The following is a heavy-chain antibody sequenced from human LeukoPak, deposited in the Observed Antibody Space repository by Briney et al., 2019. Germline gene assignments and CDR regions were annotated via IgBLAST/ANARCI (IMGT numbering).Heavy chain of an antibody. D-gene: IGHD5-12*01. CDR2: INHSGST. V-gene: IGHV4-34*01. Sequence: SETLSLTCAVYGGSFSGYYWSWIRQPPGKGLEWIGEINHSGSTNYNPSLKSRVTISVDTSKNQFSLKLSSVTAADTAVYYCATLYSRCDTAFDYWGQGTLVTVSS. CDR3: ATLYSRCDTAFDY. J-gene: IGHJ4*02. CDR1: GGSFSGYY.